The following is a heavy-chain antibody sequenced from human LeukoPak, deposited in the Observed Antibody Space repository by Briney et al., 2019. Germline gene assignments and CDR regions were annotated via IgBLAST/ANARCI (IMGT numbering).Heavy chain of an antibody. CDR1: GYTFTNSD. Sequence: ASVKVSCKASGYTFTNSDINWVRQAAGQGLEWMGWMNPDSGNTGYARNFQGRVTMTRNTSISTAYMELSSLRSEDTAVYYCARYITMVRGGSWFDPWGQGTLVTVSP. D-gene: IGHD3-10*01. CDR2: MNPDSGNT. J-gene: IGHJ5*02. CDR3: ARYITMVRGGSWFDP. V-gene: IGHV1-8*01.